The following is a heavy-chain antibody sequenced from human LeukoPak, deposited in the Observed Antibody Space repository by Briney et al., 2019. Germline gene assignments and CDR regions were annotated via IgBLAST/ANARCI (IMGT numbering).Heavy chain of an antibody. CDR3: ARAYQLLWILDY. V-gene: IGHV4-61*05. Sequence: SETLSLTCTVSGGSIGSSSYYWGWIRQPPGKGLEWIGYIYYSGSTNYNPSLKSRVTISVDKSKNQFSLKLSSVTAADTAVYYYARAYQLLWILDYWGQGTLVTVSS. CDR1: GGSIGSSSYY. CDR2: IYYSGST. J-gene: IGHJ4*02. D-gene: IGHD2-2*01.